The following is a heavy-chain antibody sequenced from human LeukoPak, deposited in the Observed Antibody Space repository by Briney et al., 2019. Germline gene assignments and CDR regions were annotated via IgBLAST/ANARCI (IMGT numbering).Heavy chain of an antibody. V-gene: IGHV1-8*01. CDR2: MNPNSSNT. J-gene: IGHJ5*02. CDR1: GYTLTSYD. D-gene: IGHD2-2*02. CDR3: ARGLPFSKGSCYTP. Sequence: ASVKVSCKASGYTLTSYDINWVRQATGQGLEWMGWMNPNSSNTGYAQKFQGRVTMTRNTSISTAYMELSSLRSEDTAVYYCARGLPFSKGSCYTPWGQGTLVTVFS.